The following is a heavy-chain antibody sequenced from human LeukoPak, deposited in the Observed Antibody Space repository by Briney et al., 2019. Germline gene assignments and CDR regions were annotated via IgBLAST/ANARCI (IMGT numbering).Heavy chain of an antibody. CDR3: ARQIAVAGKAGFDY. CDR1: GFTFSSYA. Sequence: GGSLRLSCAASGFTFSSYAMSWVRQAPGRGLEWLSAISGSADNTYYADSVKGLFTISRDNSKNTLYLQMNSLRAEDTAVYYCARQIAVAGKAGFDYWGQGTLVTVSS. V-gene: IGHV3-23*01. D-gene: IGHD6-19*01. J-gene: IGHJ4*02. CDR2: ISGSADNT.